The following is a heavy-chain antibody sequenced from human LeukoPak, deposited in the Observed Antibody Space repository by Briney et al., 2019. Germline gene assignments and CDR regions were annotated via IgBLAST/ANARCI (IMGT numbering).Heavy chain of an antibody. CDR1: GGSISSHY. J-gene: IGHJ4*02. D-gene: IGHD6-19*01. CDR3: AREGSGWYRLFDY. Sequence: SETLSLTCTVSGGSISSHYWGWIRQPPGKGLEWIGYIYYSGSTDYNPSLKSRVTISVDTSKNQFSLKLSSVTAADTAVYYCAREGSGWYRLFDYWGQGTLVTVSS. V-gene: IGHV4-59*11. CDR2: IYYSGST.